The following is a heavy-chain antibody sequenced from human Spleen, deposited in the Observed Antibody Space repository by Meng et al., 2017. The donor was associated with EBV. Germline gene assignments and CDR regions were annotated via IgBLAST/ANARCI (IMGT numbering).Heavy chain of an antibody. CDR1: GGSISRGNW. D-gene: IGHD1-26*01. J-gene: IGHJ4*02. CDR3: ARTEFGIVPNTEEPLGY. Sequence: QVQLQESGPGPVKPPGTGSLTCAVSGGSISRGNWWSWVRQPPGKGLEWIGEIHQSGSTNYNPSLKSRVTISLDMSKNQFSLNLNSVTAADTALYYCARTEFGIVPNTEEPLGYWGQGALVTVSS. CDR2: IHQSGST. V-gene: IGHV4-4*03.